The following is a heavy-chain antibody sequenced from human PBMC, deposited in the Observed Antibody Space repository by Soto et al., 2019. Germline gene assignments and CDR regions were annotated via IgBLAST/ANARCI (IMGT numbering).Heavy chain of an antibody. CDR3: VRDFVDY. Sequence: GGSLRLSCAASGFTFSNFWMSWVRQAPGKGLEWVANINQDGSEKYYVDSVKGRFTISRDNARDSLYLQMNSLRAEDTAVYYCVRDFVDYWGQGTLVTVSS. CDR2: INQDGSEK. V-gene: IGHV3-7*05. CDR1: GFTFSNFW. D-gene: IGHD6-6*01. J-gene: IGHJ4*02.